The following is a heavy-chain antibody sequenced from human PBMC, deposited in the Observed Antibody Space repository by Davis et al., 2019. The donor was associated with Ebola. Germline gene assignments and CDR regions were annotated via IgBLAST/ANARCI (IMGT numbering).Heavy chain of an antibody. CDR2: IIPIFGTA. CDR3: ARDMGMVQEANWFDP. CDR1: GGTFSSYA. Sequence: SVKVSCKASGGTFSSYAISWVRQAPGQGLEWMGGIIPIFGTANYAQKLQGRVTMTTDTSTSTAYMELRSLRSDDTAVYYCARDMGMVQEANWFDPWAREPWSPSPQ. V-gene: IGHV1-69*05. J-gene: IGHJ5*02. D-gene: IGHD3-10*01.